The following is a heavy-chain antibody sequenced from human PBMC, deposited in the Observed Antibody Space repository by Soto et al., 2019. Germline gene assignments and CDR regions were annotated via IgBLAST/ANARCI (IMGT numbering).Heavy chain of an antibody. CDR3: AKTSPELAYYDFWGGYYSGYYYGMDV. D-gene: IGHD3-3*01. Sequence: VVSLRLSCAASGFTFSSYAMHWVRQAPGKGLEWVAVISYDGSNKYYADSVKGRFTISRDNSKNTLYLQMNSLRAEDTAVYHCAKTSPELAYYDFWGGYYSGYYYGMDVWGQGTTVTVSS. CDR2: ISYDGSNK. CDR1: GFTFSSYA. J-gene: IGHJ6*02. V-gene: IGHV3-30-3*02.